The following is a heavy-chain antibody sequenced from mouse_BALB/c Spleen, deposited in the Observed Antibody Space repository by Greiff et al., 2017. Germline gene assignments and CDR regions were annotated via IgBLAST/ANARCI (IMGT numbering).Heavy chain of an antibody. Sequence: EVKLVESGPSLVKPSQTLSLTCSVTGDSITSGYWNWIRKFPGNKLEFMGYISYSGTTYYNPSLKSRISITRDTSKNQYYLQLNSVTTEDTATYYCARWTSYYGNYWYFDVWGAGTTVTVSS. CDR3: ARWTSYYGNYWYFDV. CDR1: GDSITSGY. J-gene: IGHJ1*01. V-gene: IGHV3-8*02. CDR2: ISYSGTT. D-gene: IGHD1-1*01.